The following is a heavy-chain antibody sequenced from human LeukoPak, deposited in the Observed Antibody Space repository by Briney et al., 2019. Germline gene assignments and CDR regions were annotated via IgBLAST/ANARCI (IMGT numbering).Heavy chain of an antibody. J-gene: IGHJ4*02. Sequence: GGSLRLSCAASGFTFSSYSMNWVRQAPGKGLEWVSYISSTSSTIYYADSVKGRFTISRDNAKNSLYLQMNSLRDEDTAVYYCARVYSYGYFCDYWGQGSLVTVSS. CDR2: ISSTSSTI. V-gene: IGHV3-48*02. CDR1: GFTFSSYS. D-gene: IGHD5-18*01. CDR3: ARVYSYGYFCDY.